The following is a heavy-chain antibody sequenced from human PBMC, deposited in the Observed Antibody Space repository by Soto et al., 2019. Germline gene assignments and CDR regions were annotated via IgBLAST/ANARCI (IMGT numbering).Heavy chain of an antibody. J-gene: IGHJ5*02. Sequence: KPSETLSLTCAVSGASIGSGGWCSWVRQPPGKGLEWIAEIFHDGNTNYSPSLKSRVTISVDKSQNQFSLNVYSVTAADTAVYYCARHEGWTGPDQWGQGTLVTVSS. CDR3: ARHEGWTGPDQ. CDR1: GASIGSGGW. D-gene: IGHD2-8*02. CDR2: IFHDGNT. V-gene: IGHV4-4*02.